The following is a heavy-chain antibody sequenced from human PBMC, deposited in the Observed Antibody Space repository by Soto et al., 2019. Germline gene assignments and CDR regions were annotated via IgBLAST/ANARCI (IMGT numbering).Heavy chain of an antibody. Sequence: ASVKVSCKASGYTFTSYDINWVRQATGQGLEWMGWMNPNSGNTGYAQKFQGRVTMTRNTSISTAYMELNSLRAEDTAVYYCAKGPRYDSSGYYLRSAEYFQHWGQGTLVTVSS. J-gene: IGHJ1*01. CDR1: GYTFTSYD. V-gene: IGHV1-8*01. CDR2: MNPNSGNT. CDR3: AKGPRYDSSGYYLRSAEYFQH. D-gene: IGHD3-22*01.